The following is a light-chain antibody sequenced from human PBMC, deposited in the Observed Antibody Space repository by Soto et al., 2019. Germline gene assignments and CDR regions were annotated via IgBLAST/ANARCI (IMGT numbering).Light chain of an antibody. J-gene: IGKJ5*01. Sequence: EIVSTQSPATLSLSPGERATLSCRASQSVSSSYLAWYQQKPGQAPRLLIYDASNRATGIPARFSGSGSGTDFTLTISSLEPEDFALYYCQHLNNWPLRITFGQGTRLEIK. CDR2: DAS. CDR3: QHLNNWPLRIT. CDR1: QSVSSSY. V-gene: IGKV3-11*01.